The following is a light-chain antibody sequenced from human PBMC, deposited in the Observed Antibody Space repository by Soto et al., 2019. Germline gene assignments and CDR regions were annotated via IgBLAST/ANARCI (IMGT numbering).Light chain of an antibody. V-gene: IGKV3-20*01. CDR3: QQYSSSPGMYT. J-gene: IGKJ2*01. CDR2: CVS. Sequence: EIVLTQSPGTLSLSPGERATLSCRASQSVGSRYLAWYQQRPGQAPRLLIFCVSTRATGIPDRFSGSGSGTDFDLTISRLEPEDFAVYYCQQYSSSPGMYTFGQGTKLEI. CDR1: QSVGSRY.